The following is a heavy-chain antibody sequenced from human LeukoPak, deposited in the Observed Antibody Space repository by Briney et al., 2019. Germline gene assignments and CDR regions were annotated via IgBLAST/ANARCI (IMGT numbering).Heavy chain of an antibody. CDR2: IYTSGST. CDR3: ARATTYYDFWSGCCYYYYYMDV. V-gene: IGHV4-4*07. J-gene: IGHJ6*03. Sequence: PSETLSLTCTVSGGSISSYYWSWIRQPAGKGLELIGRIYTSGSTNYNPSLKSRVTMSVDTSKNQFSLKLSSVTAADTAVYYCARATTYYDFWSGCCYYYYYMDVWGKGTTVTVSS. CDR1: GGSISSYY. D-gene: IGHD3-3*01.